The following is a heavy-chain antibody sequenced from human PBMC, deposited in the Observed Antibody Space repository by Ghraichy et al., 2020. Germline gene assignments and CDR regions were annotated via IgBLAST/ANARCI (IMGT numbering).Heavy chain of an antibody. CDR3: ARRRRELHHDAFDV. D-gene: IGHD1-26*01. Sequence: SETLSLTCNVSGGSISSSSYYWAWIRHSPGKGLEWIGSIYYSGSTYYDPPLKSRVTISVDTSKNQFSLNLNSVTAADTAVYYCARRRRELHHDAFDVWGQGTMVTVSS. CDR1: GGSISSSSYY. J-gene: IGHJ3*01. CDR2: IYYSGST. V-gene: IGHV4-39*01.